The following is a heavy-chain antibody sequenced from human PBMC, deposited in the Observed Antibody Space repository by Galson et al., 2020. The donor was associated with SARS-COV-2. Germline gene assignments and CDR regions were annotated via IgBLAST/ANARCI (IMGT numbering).Heavy chain of an antibody. J-gene: IGHJ5*02. V-gene: IGHV3-23*01. CDR1: GFTFDNYA. Sequence: GGSLRLSCAASGFTFDNYAMTWVRQAPGKGLEWVSSISHSGDPTHYSDSVKGRFTISRDNSKNPLYLQMNSVSVEDTAVYYCVRELSVAAVRAPFDPWGRGTLITVSS. CDR3: VRELSVAAVRAPFDP. CDR2: ISHSGDPT. D-gene: IGHD2-15*01.